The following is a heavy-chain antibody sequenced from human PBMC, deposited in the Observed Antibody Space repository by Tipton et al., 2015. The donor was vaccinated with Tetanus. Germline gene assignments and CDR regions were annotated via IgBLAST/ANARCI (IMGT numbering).Heavy chain of an antibody. CDR2: ISHTGRP. CDR1: GASVNSGGYS. D-gene: IGHD2-8*01. V-gene: IGHV4-61*08. J-gene: IGHJ4*02. CDR3: ARLAWRPDRSMLTVPRYFDK. Sequence: GLVKPSETLSLTCTVSGASVNSGGYSWAWIRQPPGKGLAWMGDISHTGRPKYNPSLKSRLTMSVDTSRTQFSLKMESVTAADTAVYYCARLAWRPDRSMLTVPRYFDKWGQGTLVAVSS.